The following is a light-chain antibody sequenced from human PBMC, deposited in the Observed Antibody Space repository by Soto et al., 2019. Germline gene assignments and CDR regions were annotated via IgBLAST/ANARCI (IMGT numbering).Light chain of an antibody. Sequence: QSALTQPASVSGSPGQSITISCTVTSRHGGGGNSFSWYQQHPGTAHKLMIYEVTDRPSGISNRFCGSKSGNTASLSISGLKAEDEDDYDCSSQTSSNALSVFGTGTKLTVL. J-gene: IGLJ1*01. V-gene: IGLV2-14*01. CDR1: SRHGGGGNS. CDR3: SSQTSSNALSV. CDR2: EVT.